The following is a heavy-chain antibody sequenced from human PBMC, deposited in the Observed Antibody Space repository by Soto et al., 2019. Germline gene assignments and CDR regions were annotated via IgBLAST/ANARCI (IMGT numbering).Heavy chain of an antibody. J-gene: IGHJ2*01. V-gene: IGHV3-23*01. D-gene: IGHD3-22*01. CDR1: GFTFSSYA. CDR3: AKSSSYYYDSSGSHRYFDL. Sequence: EVQLLESGGGLVQPGGSLRLSCAASGFTFSSYAMSWVRQAPGKGLEWVSAISGSGGSTYYADSVKGRFTISRDNSKNTLYLQMNSLSAEDTAVYYCAKSSSYYYDSSGSHRYFDLWGRGTLVTVSS. CDR2: ISGSGGST.